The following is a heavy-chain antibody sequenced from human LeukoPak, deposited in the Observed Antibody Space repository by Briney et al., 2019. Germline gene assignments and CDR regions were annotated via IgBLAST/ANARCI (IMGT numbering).Heavy chain of an antibody. J-gene: IGHJ6*02. Sequence: PGGSLRLSCAVSGITFSNYAMSWVRQAPGKGLEWVSVISATGHTTYYADPVRGRFTISRDNSNNTLYVQMNSLRAEDTAVYHCAKDTTAYIAGCYYCGMDAWGRGKMVTVSS. CDR3: AKDTTAYIAGCYYCGMDA. CDR2: ISATGHTT. D-gene: IGHD6-13*01. V-gene: IGHV3-23*01. CDR1: GITFSNYA.